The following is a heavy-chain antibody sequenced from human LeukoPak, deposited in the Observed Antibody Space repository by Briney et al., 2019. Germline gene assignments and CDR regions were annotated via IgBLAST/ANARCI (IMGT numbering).Heavy chain of an antibody. CDR1: GGSISSYY. J-gene: IGHJ4*02. CDR2: IYYSGST. CDR3: ARLVGNIVVVPAAIDY. D-gene: IGHD2-2*01. Sequence: SETLSLTCTVSGGSISSYYWSWIRKPPGKGLEWIGYIYYSGSTNYNPSLKSRVTISVDTSKNQFSLKLSSVTAADTAVYYCARLVGNIVVVPAAIDYWGQGTLVTVSS. V-gene: IGHV4-59*08.